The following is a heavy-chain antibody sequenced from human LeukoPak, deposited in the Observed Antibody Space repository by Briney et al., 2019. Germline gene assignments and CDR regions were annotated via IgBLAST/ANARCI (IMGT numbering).Heavy chain of an antibody. D-gene: IGHD3-22*01. CDR2: ISGSGGST. Sequence: PGGSLRFSCAASGFTFSSYGMSWVRQAPGKGLEWVSAISGSGGSTYYADSVKGRFTISRDNSKNTLYLQMNSLRAEDTAVYYCATWTYYYDSSGYDYWGQGTLVTVSS. CDR3: ATWTYYYDSSGYDY. V-gene: IGHV3-23*01. J-gene: IGHJ4*02. CDR1: GFTFSSYG.